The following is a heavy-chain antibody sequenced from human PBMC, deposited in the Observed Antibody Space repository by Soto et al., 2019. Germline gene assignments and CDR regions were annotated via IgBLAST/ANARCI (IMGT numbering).Heavy chain of an antibody. CDR2: ISSSSSTI. J-gene: IGHJ4*02. V-gene: IGHV3-48*01. CDR3: ARGWATYFDY. D-gene: IGHD5-12*01. Sequence: EVQLVESGGGLVQPGGSLRLSCAASGFTFSSYSMNWVRQAPGMGLEWVSYISSSSSTIYYADSVKGRFTISRDNAKNSLYLQMNSLRAEDTAVYYCARGWATYFDYWGQGTLVTVSS. CDR1: GFTFSSYS.